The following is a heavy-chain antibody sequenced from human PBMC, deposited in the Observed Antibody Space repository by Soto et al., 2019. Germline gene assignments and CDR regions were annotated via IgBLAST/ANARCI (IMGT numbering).Heavy chain of an antibody. J-gene: IGHJ5*02. CDR1: GDSVSNNSAA. V-gene: IGHV6-1*01. CDR3: VRAIFGSSWYSSWFDP. Sequence: PSQTLSLTCAISGDSVSNNSAAWYWIRQSPSRGLEWLGRTYYRSKWYNDYTESVKSRITISPDTSKNQFSLQLTSATPEDTAVYYCVRAIFGSSWYSSWFDPWGQGTLVTVPS. D-gene: IGHD6-13*01. CDR2: TYYRSKWYN.